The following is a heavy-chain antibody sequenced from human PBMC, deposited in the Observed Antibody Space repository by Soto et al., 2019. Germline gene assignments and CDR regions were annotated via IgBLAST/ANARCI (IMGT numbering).Heavy chain of an antibody. V-gene: IGHV4-4*02. CDR1: GCSIRSSNW. Sequence: SEALSLTFCFSGCSIRSSNWCSWFRQPPVKGLEWIGEIYHSGSTNYNPSLKSRVTISVDKSKNQFSLKLSSVTAADTAMYYCARHGERTIRSLNWFDPWGQGTLVTVS. D-gene: IGHD4-17*01. CDR3: ARHGERTIRSLNWFDP. J-gene: IGHJ5*02. CDR2: IYHSGST.